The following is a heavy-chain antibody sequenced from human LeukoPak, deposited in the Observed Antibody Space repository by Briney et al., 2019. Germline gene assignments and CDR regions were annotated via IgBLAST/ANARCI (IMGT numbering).Heavy chain of an antibody. V-gene: IGHV4-34*01. CDR2: INHSGTT. J-gene: IGHJ4*02. CDR1: GGSFSGYY. D-gene: IGHD6-6*01. Sequence: PSETLSLTCAVYGGSFSGYYWSWIRQPPGKGLEWIGEINHSGTTNYNPSLKSRVTISADTSKNQFSLKLSSVTAADTAVYYCARGRLVSSQPFDYWGQGTLVTVSS. CDR3: ARGRLVSSQPFDY.